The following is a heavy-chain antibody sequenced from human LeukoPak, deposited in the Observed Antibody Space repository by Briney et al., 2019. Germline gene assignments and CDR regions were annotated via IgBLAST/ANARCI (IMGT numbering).Heavy chain of an antibody. CDR1: GGSFSGYY. J-gene: IGHJ4*02. V-gene: IGHV4-34*01. CDR3: ARTSRRTSAAGYSFDY. CDR2: INHSGST. D-gene: IGHD6-13*01. Sequence: SETLSLTCAVYGGSFSGYYWSWIRQPPGKGLEWIGEINHSGSTNYNPSLKSRVTISVDTSKNQFSLKLSSVTAADTAVYYCARTSRRTSAAGYSFDYWGQGTLVTVSS.